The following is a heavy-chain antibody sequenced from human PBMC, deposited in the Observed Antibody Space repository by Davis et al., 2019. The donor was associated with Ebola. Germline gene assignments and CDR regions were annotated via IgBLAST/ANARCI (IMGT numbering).Heavy chain of an antibody. CDR1: GFTVSSNY. CDR2: IYSGGST. V-gene: IGHV3-53*04. D-gene: IGHD3-16*01. J-gene: IGHJ6*02. Sequence: GESLKISCAASGFTVSSNYMSWVRQAPGKGLEWVSVIYSGGSTYYADSVKGRFTISRHNSKNTLYLQMNSLRAEDTAVYYCARPMITFGSYGMDVWGQGTTVTVSS. CDR3: ARPMITFGSYGMDV.